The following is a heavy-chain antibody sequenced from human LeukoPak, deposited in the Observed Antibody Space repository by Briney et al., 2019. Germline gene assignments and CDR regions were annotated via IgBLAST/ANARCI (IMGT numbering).Heavy chain of an antibody. CDR3: ARGYCSSTSCYAGYMDV. D-gene: IGHD2-2*01. CDR2: ISAYNGNT. Sequence: GASVKVSCKASGYTFTSYGISWVRQAPGQGLEWMGWISAYNGNTNYTQKLQGRVTMTTDTSTSTAYMELRSLRSDDTAVYYCARGYCSSTSCYAGYMDVWGKGTTVTVSS. CDR1: GYTFTSYG. V-gene: IGHV1-18*01. J-gene: IGHJ6*03.